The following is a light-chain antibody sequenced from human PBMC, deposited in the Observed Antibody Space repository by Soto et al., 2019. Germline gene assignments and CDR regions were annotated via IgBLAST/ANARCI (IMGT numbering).Light chain of an antibody. CDR1: NIGSKN. CDR2: RDS. CDR3: RVLDRSTAV. V-gene: IGLV3-9*01. J-gene: IGLJ3*02. Sequence: SYELTQPLSVSVALGQTARLTCGGNNIGSKNVHWYQQKPGQAPVLVIYRDSNRPSGIPGRFSGSNSGNTATLTISRAQAGDEADCSCRVLDRSTAVFGGGTKLTVL.